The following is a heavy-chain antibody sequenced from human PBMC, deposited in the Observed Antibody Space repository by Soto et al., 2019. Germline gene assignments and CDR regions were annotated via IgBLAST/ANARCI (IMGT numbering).Heavy chain of an antibody. V-gene: IGHV3-43D*04. Sequence: EVQLVESGGGLVQPGRSLRLSCAASGFTFDDYAMHWVRQAPGKGLEWVSLITWDAGSAFYADSVRGRFTISRDNSKNSLYLQMNSLRTEDSALYYCAKEKDRIFDYWGRGTPVTVSS. J-gene: IGHJ4*02. CDR1: GFTFDDYA. CDR2: ITWDAGSA. CDR3: AKEKDRIFDY.